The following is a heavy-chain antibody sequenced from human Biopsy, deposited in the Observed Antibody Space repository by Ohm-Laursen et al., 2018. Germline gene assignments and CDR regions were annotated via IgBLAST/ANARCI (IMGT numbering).Heavy chain of an antibody. J-gene: IGHJ6*02. CDR1: GFSLSSGMC. CDR3: ARFLEYSDSADFYYGMDV. Sequence: TQTLTLTCTFSGFSLSSGMCVTWIRQPPGKAPEWLAHIDWDDDEHYSTSLKTRLTISKDTSKNQVVLTMTNMDPVDTATYYCARFLEYSDSADFYYGMDVWGLGTTVTVSS. V-gene: IGHV2-70*01. D-gene: IGHD2/OR15-2a*01. CDR2: IDWDDDE.